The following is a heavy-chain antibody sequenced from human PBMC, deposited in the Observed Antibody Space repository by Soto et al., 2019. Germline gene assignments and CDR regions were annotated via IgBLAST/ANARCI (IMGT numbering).Heavy chain of an antibody. V-gene: IGHV4-4*03. D-gene: IGHD3-3*01. Sequence: PETLSLTCDVSGDYINSSIWWTWVRQPPGKALEWIGETYHSGSTNYNPSLKSRVTISVDKSKNQFSLKLTSVTAADTAVYHCARTLRFDYYYGLDVWGQGSMVTVSS. CDR2: TYHSGST. CDR1: GDYINSSIW. J-gene: IGHJ6*02. CDR3: ARTLRFDYYYGLDV.